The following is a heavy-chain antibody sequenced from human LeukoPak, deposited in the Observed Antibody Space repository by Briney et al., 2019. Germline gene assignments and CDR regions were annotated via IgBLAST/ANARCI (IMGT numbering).Heavy chain of an antibody. J-gene: IGHJ4*02. CDR2: INHSGST. D-gene: IGHD3-22*01. Sequence: KSSETLSLTCAVYGGSFSGYYWSWIRQPPGKGMEWIGEINHSGSTNYNPSLKSRVTISVDTSKNQFSLKLSSVTAADTAVYYCAREEPLIDSSGSPGWGQGTLVTVS. V-gene: IGHV4-34*01. CDR3: AREEPLIDSSGSPG. CDR1: GGSFSGYY.